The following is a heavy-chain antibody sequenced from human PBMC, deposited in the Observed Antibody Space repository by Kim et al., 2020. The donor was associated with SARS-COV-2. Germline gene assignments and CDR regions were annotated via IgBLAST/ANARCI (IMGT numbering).Heavy chain of an antibody. Sequence: SETLSLICAVSGGSISSGGYSWSWIRQPPGKGLEWIGYIYHSGSTYYNPSLKSRVTISVDRSKNQFSLKLSSVTAADTAVYYCARGTPLDYWGQGTLVTVSS. D-gene: IGHD1-7*01. CDR3: ARGTPLDY. V-gene: IGHV4-30-2*01. CDR1: GGSISSGGYS. CDR2: IYHSGST. J-gene: IGHJ4*02.